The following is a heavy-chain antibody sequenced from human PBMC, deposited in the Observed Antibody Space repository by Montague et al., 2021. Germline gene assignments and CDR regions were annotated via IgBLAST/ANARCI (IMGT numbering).Heavy chain of an antibody. CDR3: VRDTGSAQAGFDA. CDR1: GDSVWINTAA. Sequence: CAISGDSVWINTAAWNWIKQSPSRGLELLGRTNYMSKWTSDYATSVEGRISIDPDTSKNQFFLHLRSVTPEDTGVYYCVRDTGSAQAGFDAWGQGTLVTVSS. D-gene: IGHD4-17*01. J-gene: IGHJ4*02. V-gene: IGHV6-1*01. CDR2: TNYMSKWTS.